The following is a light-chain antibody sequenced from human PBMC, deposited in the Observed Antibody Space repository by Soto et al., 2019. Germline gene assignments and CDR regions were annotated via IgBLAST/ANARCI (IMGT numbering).Light chain of an antibody. Sequence: DIQVTQSPSSLSACVGDRVGITCRASQDVAGYLAWYRDKPGRTAELLSHGASRLQSGVPARFSGSGSGTDFTLSINSLQPEDFATYSCHQAYSIPITFGQGTRLEIK. CDR1: QDVAGY. CDR2: GAS. V-gene: IGKV1D-12*01. J-gene: IGKJ5*01. CDR3: HQAYSIPIT.